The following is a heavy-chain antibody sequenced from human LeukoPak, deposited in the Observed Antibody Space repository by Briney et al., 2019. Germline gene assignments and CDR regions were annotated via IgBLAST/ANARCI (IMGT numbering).Heavy chain of an antibody. J-gene: IGHJ4*02. CDR1: GGSISSGDYY. V-gene: IGHV4-30-4*01. Sequence: NASETLSLTCTVSGGSISSGDYYWSWIRQPPGKGLEWIGYIYYSGSTYYNPSLKSRVTISVDTSKNQFSLKLSSVTAADTAVYYCARDAHQFYYDGGEFDYWGQGTLVTVSS. CDR2: IYYSGST. D-gene: IGHD3-22*01. CDR3: ARDAHQFYYDGGEFDY.